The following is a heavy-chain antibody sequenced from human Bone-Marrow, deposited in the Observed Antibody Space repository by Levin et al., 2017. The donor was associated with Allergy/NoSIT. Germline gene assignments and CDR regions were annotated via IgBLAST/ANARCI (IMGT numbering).Heavy chain of an antibody. CDR2: IRQDGTEK. J-gene: IGHJ4*02. CDR3: ARGRTSNFYKWDQHFFDH. V-gene: IGHV3-7*01. D-gene: IGHD1-20*01. Sequence: ASVKVSCAASGFTFNYYWMTWVRQAPGKGLEWVASIRQDGTEKYYVDSVKGRFIVSRDNADSSLFLQMNSLRAEDTAVYYCARGRTSNFYKWDQHFFDHWGRGTLVTVSS. CDR1: GFTFNYYW.